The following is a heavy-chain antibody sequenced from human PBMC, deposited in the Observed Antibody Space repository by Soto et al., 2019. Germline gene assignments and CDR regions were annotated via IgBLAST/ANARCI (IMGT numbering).Heavy chain of an antibody. CDR2: INPKSGGT. V-gene: IGHV1-2*02. CDR3: ARDLAKGGGSAGFDY. Sequence: ASVKVSCKASGYAFTVYYMHWVRQAPGQGLEWMGWINPKSGGTMYPQKFQGRVTMTWDTSISTAYMALTRLRSDDTAVYYCARDLAKGGGSAGFDYWGQGTLVTVSS. CDR1: GYAFTVYY. D-gene: IGHD1-26*01. J-gene: IGHJ4*02.